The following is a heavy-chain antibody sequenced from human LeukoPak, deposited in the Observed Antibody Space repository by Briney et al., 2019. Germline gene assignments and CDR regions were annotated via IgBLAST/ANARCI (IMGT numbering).Heavy chain of an antibody. D-gene: IGHD5-24*01. V-gene: IGHV4-59*01. J-gene: IGHJ4*02. Sequence: LETLSLTCTVSGGSISSYYWSWIRQPPGKGLEWIGYIYYSGSTNYNPSLKSRVTISVDTSKNRFSLKLSSVTAADTAVYYCASLGETATIDYWGQGTLVTVSS. CDR3: ASLGETATIDY. CDR2: IYYSGST. CDR1: GGSISSYY.